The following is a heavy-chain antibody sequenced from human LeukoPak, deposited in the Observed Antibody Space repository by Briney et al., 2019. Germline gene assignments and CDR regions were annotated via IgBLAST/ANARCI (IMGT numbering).Heavy chain of an antibody. CDR1: GYTFNSYG. CDR2: INGYNGNT. CDR3: ARDQFLLGYCSGGRGCRRAYYFDY. D-gene: IGHD2-15*01. V-gene: IGHV1-18*01. Sequence: ASVKVSCKASGYTFNSYGISWVRQAPGQGLEWMGWINGYNGNTNYAQKFQGRVTMTTDTSTSTAYMEVRSLRSDDTAVYYCARDQFLLGYCSGGRGCRRAYYFDYWGQGTLVTVSS. J-gene: IGHJ4*02.